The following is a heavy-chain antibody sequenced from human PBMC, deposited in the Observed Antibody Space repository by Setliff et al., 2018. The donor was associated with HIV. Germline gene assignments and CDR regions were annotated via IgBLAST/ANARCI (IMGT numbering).Heavy chain of an antibody. J-gene: IGHJ6*03. V-gene: IGHV4-38-2*02. Sequence: SETLSLTCSVSGLSINFGYYWGWIRQPPGKGLEWIGSVYHDGNSYFNPSLKSRVTMSVDTSKNQFSLKLSSVTAADTAVYYCARSGSYAVMDVWGIGTTVTAP. CDR1: GLSINFGYY. CDR2: VYHDGNS. D-gene: IGHD1-26*01. CDR3: ARSGSYAVMDV.